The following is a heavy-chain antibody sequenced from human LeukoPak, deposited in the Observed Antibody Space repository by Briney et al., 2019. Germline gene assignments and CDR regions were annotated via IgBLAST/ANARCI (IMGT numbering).Heavy chain of an antibody. J-gene: IGHJ4*02. V-gene: IGHV3-53*01. D-gene: IGHD5-12*01. CDR1: GFTVSSTY. CDR3: AREAPSGYDYLDY. Sequence: GGSLRLSCAASGFTVSSTYMSWVRQAPGKGLEWVSVIYSGGSTYYADSVKGRFTISRDNSKNTLYLQMNSLRAEDTAVYYCAREAPSGYDYLDYWGQGTLVTVSS. CDR2: IYSGGST.